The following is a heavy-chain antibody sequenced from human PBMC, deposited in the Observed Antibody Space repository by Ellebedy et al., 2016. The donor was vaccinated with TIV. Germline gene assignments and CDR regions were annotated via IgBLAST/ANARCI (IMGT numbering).Heavy chain of an antibody. D-gene: IGHD3-16*01. CDR2: IYYSGST. J-gene: IGHJ4*02. V-gene: IGHV4-59*01. CDR1: GGSISSYY. Sequence: SETLSLTXAVSGGSISSYYWSWIRQPPGKGLEWIGYIYYSGSTNYNPSLKSRVTISVDTSKNQFSLNLSSVTAADTAVYYCARGVRPFDYWGQGTLVTVSS. CDR3: ARGVRPFDY.